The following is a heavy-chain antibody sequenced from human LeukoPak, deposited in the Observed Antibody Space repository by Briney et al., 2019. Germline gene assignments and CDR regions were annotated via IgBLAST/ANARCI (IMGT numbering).Heavy chain of an antibody. J-gene: IGHJ4*02. CDR2: ISGSGTYI. D-gene: IGHD2-21*01. Sequence: KPGGSLRLSCAASGFTFSSNSMNWVRQAPGEGLEWVSSISGSGTYIYYADSVKGRFTISRDNAKNSVYLQMNSLRAEDTAVYYCARDLAYCGGDCGHWGQGTLVTVSP. CDR3: ARDLAYCGGDCGH. CDR1: GFTFSSNS. V-gene: IGHV3-21*01.